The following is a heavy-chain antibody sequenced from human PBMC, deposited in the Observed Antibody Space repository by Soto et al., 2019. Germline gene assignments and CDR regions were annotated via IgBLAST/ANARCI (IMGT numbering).Heavy chain of an antibody. CDR1: GFTFSNYG. D-gene: IGHD3-22*01. Sequence: QVQLVESGGGVVQPGRSLRLSCAAAGFTFSNYGMHWVRQAPGKGLEWVAVISFDGRKKNYADSVKGRFTVSRDNSKNTLYLQMNSLRAEDTALYYCAKDSSAYLYYFDCWGQGTQVIVSS. CDR2: ISFDGRKK. J-gene: IGHJ4*02. V-gene: IGHV3-30*18. CDR3: AKDSSAYLYYFDC.